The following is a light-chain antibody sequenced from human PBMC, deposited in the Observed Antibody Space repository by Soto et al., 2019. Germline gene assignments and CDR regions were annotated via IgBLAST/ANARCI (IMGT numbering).Light chain of an antibody. CDR1: KLGDKY. CDR2: QDT. J-gene: IGLJ2*01. Sequence: SYELTQPPSVSVSPGQTVNITCSGDKLGDKYACWYQQKPGQSPVLVIYQDTKRPSGIPERFSGSNSGNTATLSISGTQAMDEADYYCQAWDSSTQAVFGGGTKLTVL. CDR3: QAWDSSTQAV. V-gene: IGLV3-1*01.